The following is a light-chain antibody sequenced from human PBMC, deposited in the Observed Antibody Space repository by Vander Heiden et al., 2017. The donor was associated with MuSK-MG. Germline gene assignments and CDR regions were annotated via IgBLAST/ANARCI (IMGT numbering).Light chain of an antibody. Sequence: QSVLTHPPSAFGTPGQRVTISCSGSSSNIGSNYVYWYQQLPGTAPKLLIYRNNQRPSGVPDRFSGSKSGTSASLAISGLRSEDEADYYCAAWDDSLSAVVFGGGTKLTVL. CDR1: SSNIGSNY. CDR3: AAWDDSLSAVV. CDR2: RNN. J-gene: IGLJ2*01. V-gene: IGLV1-47*01.